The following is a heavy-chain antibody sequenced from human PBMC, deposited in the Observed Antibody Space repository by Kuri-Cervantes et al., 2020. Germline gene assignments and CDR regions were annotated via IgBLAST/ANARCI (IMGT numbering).Heavy chain of an antibody. CDR1: GFTFSSYW. CDR2: INSDGSST. D-gene: IGHD6-19*01. V-gene: IGHV3-74*01. Sequence: GESLKISCAASGFTFSSYWMHWVRQAPGKGLVWVSRINSDGSSTSYADSVKGRFTISRDNAKNSLYLQMNSLRDEDTAVYYCARDLAVAGLFDYWGQGTLVTVSS. J-gene: IGHJ4*02. CDR3: ARDLAVAGLFDY.